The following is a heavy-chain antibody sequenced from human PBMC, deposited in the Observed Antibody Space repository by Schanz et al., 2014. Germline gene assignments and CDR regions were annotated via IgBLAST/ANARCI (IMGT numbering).Heavy chain of an antibody. J-gene: IGHJ4*02. V-gene: IGHV1-18*01. Sequence: QVQLVQSGAEVKKPGASVKVSCKASGYTFTSYGINWVRQAPGQGLEWMGWISAYNGNTNYAQKLQGRVTMTTDTSTNTTYMELRSMRSDDAAVYYCARGGYSSGWCGRDSAHFDYWGQGTLVTVSS. CDR1: GYTFTSYG. CDR3: ARGGYSSGWCGRDSAHFDY. CDR2: ISAYNGNT. D-gene: IGHD6-19*01.